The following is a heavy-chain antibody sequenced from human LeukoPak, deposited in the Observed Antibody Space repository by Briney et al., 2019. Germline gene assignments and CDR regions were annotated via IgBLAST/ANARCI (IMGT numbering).Heavy chain of an antibody. V-gene: IGHV4-38-2*02. Sequence: SETLSLTCNVSGDSITSTYYWGWIRLPPGKGLEWIGSMSHSENTYYNPSLRSRVTISVDTSKNHFSLILSAVTAADTAVYYCARQTGSGLFILPGGQGTLVTVSS. J-gene: IGHJ4*02. D-gene: IGHD3/OR15-3a*01. CDR2: MSHSENT. CDR3: ARQTGSGLFILP. CDR1: GDSITSTYY.